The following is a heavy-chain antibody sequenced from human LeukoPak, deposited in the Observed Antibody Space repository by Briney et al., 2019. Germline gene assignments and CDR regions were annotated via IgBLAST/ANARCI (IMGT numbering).Heavy chain of an antibody. D-gene: IGHD6-13*01. CDR1: GFTFSSYE. CDR3: TTGSATGTGSGY. V-gene: IGHV3-49*04. J-gene: IGHJ4*02. CDR2: IRSKPYGGTT. Sequence: GGSLRLSCAASGFTFSSYEMNWVRQAPGKGLEWVGFIRSKPYGGTTEYAASVKGRFIISRDDSKTIAYLQMNSLKSEDTAVYYCTTGSATGTGSGYWGQGTLVTVSS.